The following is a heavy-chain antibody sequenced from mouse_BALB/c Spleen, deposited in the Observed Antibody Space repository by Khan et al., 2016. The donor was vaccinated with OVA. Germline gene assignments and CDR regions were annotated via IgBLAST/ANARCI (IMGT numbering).Heavy chain of an antibody. V-gene: IGHV5-9-3*01. CDR3: ARQGGIYDGPFDY. J-gene: IGHJ2*01. CDR1: GFTFYNYA. D-gene: IGHD2-3*01. CDR2: VSSGGSYT. Sequence: EVELVESGGGLVKPGGSLKLSCAASGFTFYNYAMSWVRQTPEKRLEWVATVSSGGSYTYYPDSVKGRFTISRDNAKNTLYLQMNSLRSEDTAFYYCARQGGIYDGPFDYWGQGTTLTVSS.